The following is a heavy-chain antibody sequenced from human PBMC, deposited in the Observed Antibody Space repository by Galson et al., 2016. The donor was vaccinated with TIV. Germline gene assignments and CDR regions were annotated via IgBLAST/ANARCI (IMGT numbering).Heavy chain of an antibody. CDR1: FRVSDNY. D-gene: IGHD2-21*01. J-gene: IGHJ6*02. CDR2: ISDGDST. Sequence: FRVSDNYMTWVRQAPGKGLEWVSLISDGDSTSYADSVKGRFTISRDKSKNTLYLQMNSLRVEDTAVYFCARERRYCGNECYLSYYYGVAVWGQGTSVTVSS. V-gene: IGHV3-66*01. CDR3: ARERRYCGNECYLSYYYGVAV.